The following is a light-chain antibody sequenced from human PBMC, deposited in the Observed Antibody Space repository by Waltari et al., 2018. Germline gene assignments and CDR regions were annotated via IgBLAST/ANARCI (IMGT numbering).Light chain of an antibody. J-gene: IGKJ1*01. V-gene: IGKV1-39*01. Sequence: DIQTTQSASSPFASVRDRVTITCRASQSIASYLNWYQQKPGIAPELLIYAASNLKSGVPSRFSGGGFGTDFTLTITSLQPEDFATYFCQQSSTNSRTFGQGTKVEIK. CDR1: QSIASY. CDR2: AAS. CDR3: QQSSTNSRT.